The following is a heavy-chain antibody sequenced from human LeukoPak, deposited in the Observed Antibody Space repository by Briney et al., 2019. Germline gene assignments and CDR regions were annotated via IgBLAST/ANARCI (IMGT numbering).Heavy chain of an antibody. CDR3: ARRASGYCSSTSCPGYFDY. Sequence: GESLKISCKGSGYSFTSYWIGWVRQMPGKALEWTGIIYPGDSDTRYSPSFQGQVTISADKSISTAYLQWSSLKASDTAMYYCARRASGYCSSTSCPGYFDYWGQGTLVTVSS. CDR1: GYSFTSYW. CDR2: IYPGDSDT. D-gene: IGHD2-2*01. V-gene: IGHV5-51*01. J-gene: IGHJ4*02.